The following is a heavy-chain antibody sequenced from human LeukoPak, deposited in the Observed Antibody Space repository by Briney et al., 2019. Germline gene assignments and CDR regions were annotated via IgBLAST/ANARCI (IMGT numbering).Heavy chain of an antibody. CDR3: AKDIGDQTYGDYGAFDI. J-gene: IGHJ3*02. D-gene: IGHD4-17*01. CDR1: GFTFSSYS. V-gene: IGHV3-48*01. Sequence: PGGSLRLSCAASGFTFSSYSMNWVRQAPGKGLEWVSYISSSSSTIYYADSVKGRFTISRDNAKNSLYLQMNSLRAEDTALYYCAKDIGDQTYGDYGAFDIWGQGTMVTVSS. CDR2: ISSSSSTI.